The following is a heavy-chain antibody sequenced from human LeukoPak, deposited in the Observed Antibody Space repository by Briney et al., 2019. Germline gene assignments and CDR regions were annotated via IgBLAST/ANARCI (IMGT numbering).Heavy chain of an antibody. D-gene: IGHD5-24*01. CDR1: GGSFSRYY. V-gene: IGHV4-34*01. CDR3: ARGATISETGYFDF. Sequence: SETLSLTCAVYGGSFSRYYWSWIRQSPGKGLEWIAEIDHRGDTNYNPSVKSRVTISVDTSKNQFSLTVRSLSAADTALYYCARGATISETGYFDFWGQGTLVTVSS. CDR2: IDHRGDT. J-gene: IGHJ4*03.